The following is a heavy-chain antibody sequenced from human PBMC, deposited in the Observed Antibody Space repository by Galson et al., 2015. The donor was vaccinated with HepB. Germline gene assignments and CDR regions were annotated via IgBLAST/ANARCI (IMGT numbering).Heavy chain of an antibody. CDR3: ARIPPLLFGSGKYYFGY. V-gene: IGHV2-70*11. CDR1: GFSLSTRGLS. CDR2: IDWDDDK. Sequence: PALVKPTQTLTLTCTFSGFSLSTRGLSVSWIRQPPGKALEWLARIDWDDDKYYTTSLRTRLTISKDTSKNQMVLTMTNMDPVDTATYYCARIPPLLFGSGKYYFGYWGHGTLGTVSS. J-gene: IGHJ4*01. D-gene: IGHD3-10*01.